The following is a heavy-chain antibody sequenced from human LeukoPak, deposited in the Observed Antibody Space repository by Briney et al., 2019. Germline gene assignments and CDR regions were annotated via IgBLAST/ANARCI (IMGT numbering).Heavy chain of an antibody. J-gene: IGHJ4*02. CDR3: ARRRGGSGYYPFDY. D-gene: IGHD3-22*01. CDR2: INAGNGNR. Sequence: ASVKVSCKASGYTFTSYTIHWVRQAPGQRLEWMGWINAGNGNRKYSQEFQDRVTITRDTSASTAYMELSSLRSEDMAVYYCARRRGGSGYYPFDYWGQGTLVTVSS. CDR1: GYTFTSYT. V-gene: IGHV1-3*03.